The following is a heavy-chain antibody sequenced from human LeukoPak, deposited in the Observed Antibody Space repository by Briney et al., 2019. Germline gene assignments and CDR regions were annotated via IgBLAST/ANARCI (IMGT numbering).Heavy chain of an antibody. V-gene: IGHV3-21*01. Sequence: GGSLRLSCAASGFTFSSYSMNWVRQAPGKGLEWVSSISSSSSYVYYADSVKGRFTISRDNAKNSLYLQMNSLRAEDTAVYYCVRDCGGDCYSDAFDIWGQGTMVTVSS. CDR2: ISSSSSYV. CDR1: GFTFSSYS. D-gene: IGHD2-21*02. J-gene: IGHJ3*02. CDR3: VRDCGGDCYSDAFDI.